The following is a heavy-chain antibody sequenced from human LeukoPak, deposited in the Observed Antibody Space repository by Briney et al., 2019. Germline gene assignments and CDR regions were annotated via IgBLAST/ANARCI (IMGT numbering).Heavy chain of an antibody. CDR3: TRLQSYFNS. D-gene: IGHD2/OR15-2a*01. V-gene: IGHV3-7*01. J-gene: IGHJ1*01. CDR2: ISQDGGES. Sequence: PGGSLRLSCAASGFNFNTYWMAWVRQAPAGKGLERVASISQDGGESYSADSVRGRFTISRDNAKNTLYLQMNSLRAEDTTMYYCTRLQSYFNSWGQGTLVTVSS. CDR1: GFNFNTYW.